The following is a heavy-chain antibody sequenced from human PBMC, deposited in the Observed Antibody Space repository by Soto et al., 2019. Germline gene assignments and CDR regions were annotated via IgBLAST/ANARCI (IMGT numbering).Heavy chain of an antibody. CDR2: INPNSGGT. D-gene: IGHD6-19*01. Sequence: QVQLVQTGAEVKKPGTSVKVSCKASGYTFNGYYMHWVRQAPGQGLEWMGWINPNSGGTNYAQTFQGRVTMTRDTSISTAYMELSRLRSDDTAVYYCTSGNRAVGSTGFYNWFDPWGQGTMVTVSS. J-gene: IGHJ5*02. CDR1: GYTFNGYY. CDR3: TSGNRAVGSTGFYNWFDP. V-gene: IGHV1-2*02.